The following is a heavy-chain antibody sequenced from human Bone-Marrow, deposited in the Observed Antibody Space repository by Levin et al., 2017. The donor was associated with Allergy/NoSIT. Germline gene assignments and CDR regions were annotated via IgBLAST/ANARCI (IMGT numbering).Heavy chain of an antibody. V-gene: IGHV3-23*01. J-gene: IGHJ4*02. D-gene: IGHD3-10*01. Sequence: TSETLSLTCAASGFTFTSFAMSWVRQAPGRGLEWVSAISGSDDITYSADSVKGRFTISRDTSKNTLYLQMKSLRADDKAVYYCSKEGSVSGVWFGDYYPYYFDYWGQGTLVTVSS. CDR1: GFTFTSFA. CDR2: ISGSDDIT. CDR3: SKEGSVSGVWFGDYYPYYFDY.